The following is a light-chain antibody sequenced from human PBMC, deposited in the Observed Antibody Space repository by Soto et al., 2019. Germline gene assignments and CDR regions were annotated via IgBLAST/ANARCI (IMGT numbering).Light chain of an antibody. Sequence: AIQMNQSPSTLSASGGDRVTITCRASQSIRSWLAWYQQKPGKAPKLLIYAASSLQSGVPSRFSGSGSGTDFTLTISSLQPEDFATYYCLQDYNYPRTFGQGTKVDIK. V-gene: IGKV1-6*01. CDR2: AAS. J-gene: IGKJ1*01. CDR1: QSIRSW. CDR3: LQDYNYPRT.